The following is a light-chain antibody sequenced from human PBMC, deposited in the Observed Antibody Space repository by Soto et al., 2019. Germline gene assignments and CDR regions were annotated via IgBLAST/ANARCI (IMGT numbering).Light chain of an antibody. V-gene: IGKV1-39*01. CDR2: TAP. Sequence: DIQMTQSPSFLSASVGDRVTITCRASQGISSYLAWYQQKPGKAPNLLIYTAPSLQSGVPSRFSGSGSGTDFTLTISSLQPDDFATYYCQQSYSTPRTFGQGTKVDIK. J-gene: IGKJ1*01. CDR1: QGISSY. CDR3: QQSYSTPRT.